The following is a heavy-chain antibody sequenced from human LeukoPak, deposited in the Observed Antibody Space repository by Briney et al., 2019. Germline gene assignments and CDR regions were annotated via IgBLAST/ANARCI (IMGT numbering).Heavy chain of an antibody. D-gene: IGHD6-13*01. V-gene: IGHV5-51*01. CDR3: VSAPTYSTTWYSDY. CDR1: GYSFTSYW. J-gene: IGHJ4*02. CDR2: TYPGDSDT. Sequence: GESLKISCKGSGYSFTSYWIGWVRQMPGKGLEWMGITYPGDSDTRYSPSFEGQVTISADKSISTAYLQWSSLRASDTAMYYCVSAPTYSTTWYSDYWGQGTLVSVSS.